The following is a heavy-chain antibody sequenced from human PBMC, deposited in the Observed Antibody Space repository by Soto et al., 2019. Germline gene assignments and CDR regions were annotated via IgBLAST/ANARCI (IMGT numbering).Heavy chain of an antibody. V-gene: IGHV4-4*02. CDR3: APRWGGANWFDP. CDR1: GGSISSSNW. J-gene: IGHJ5*02. CDR2: IYHSGST. D-gene: IGHD3-16*01. Sequence: QVQLQASGPGLVKPSGTLSLTCAVSGGSISSSNWWSWVRQPPGKGQEWLGEIYHSGSTNYNPSPKRRVTITVDKSKNRCSLKLSSVSAAETAVDYCAPRWGGANWFDPWGQGTLVTVSS.